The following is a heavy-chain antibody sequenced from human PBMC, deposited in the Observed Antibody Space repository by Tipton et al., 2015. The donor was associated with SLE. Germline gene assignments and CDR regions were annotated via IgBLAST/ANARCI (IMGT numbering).Heavy chain of an antibody. J-gene: IGHJ4*02. D-gene: IGHD6-19*01. CDR2: ISSSGGTV. Sequence: SLRLSCAASGFTFSDYYMSWIRQTPGKGLEWVSCISSSGGTVYYTDSVKGRFTISRDNPKNSLYLQMNSLRAEDTAVYYCARAGYSSDWLDYWGQGTLVTVSS. CDR1: GFTFSDYY. CDR3: ARAGYSSDWLDY. V-gene: IGHV3-11*01.